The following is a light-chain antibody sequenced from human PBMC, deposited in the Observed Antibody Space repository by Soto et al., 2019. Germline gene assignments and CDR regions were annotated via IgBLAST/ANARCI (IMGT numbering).Light chain of an antibody. V-gene: IGLV1-47*01. CDR1: DSNIGTNY. CDR2: SND. Sequence: QSVLTQSPSASGTPGQRVTISCSRSDSNIGTNYVYWYQQLPGTAPKVLIYSNDRRPSGVPDRFSGSKSGTSASLAISGLRSEDEADYYCAAWDDSLTGPVFGGGTKVTVL. J-gene: IGLJ2*01. CDR3: AAWDDSLTGPV.